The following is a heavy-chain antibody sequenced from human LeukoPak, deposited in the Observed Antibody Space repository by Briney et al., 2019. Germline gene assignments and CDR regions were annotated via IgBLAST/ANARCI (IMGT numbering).Heavy chain of an antibody. Sequence: PSETLSLTCTVSRYSISSGYLWGWLRQPPGKGLEWIGSIYHSGSTFYNPSLKSRVTISVDTSNNQFSLKLSSVTAADTAVYYCARDISGWQRFDYWGQGTLVTVSS. V-gene: IGHV4-38-2*02. J-gene: IGHJ4*02. CDR2: IYHSGST. CDR3: ARDISGWQRFDY. CDR1: RYSISSGYL. D-gene: IGHD6-19*01.